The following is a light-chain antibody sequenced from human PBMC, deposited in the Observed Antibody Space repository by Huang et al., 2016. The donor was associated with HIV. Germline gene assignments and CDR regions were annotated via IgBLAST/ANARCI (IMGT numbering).Light chain of an antibody. CDR3: QQYYSTPYT. J-gene: IGKJ2*01. CDR1: QSVLFNSNNKNY. Sequence: DIVMTQSPDSLAVSLGERANINCKSSQSVLFNSNNKNYLAWYQQKPGQPPKLLIYWASTRESGVPDRFSGSGSGTDFTLTISSLQAADVAVYYCQQYYSTPYTFGQGTKLEIK. V-gene: IGKV4-1*01. CDR2: WAS.